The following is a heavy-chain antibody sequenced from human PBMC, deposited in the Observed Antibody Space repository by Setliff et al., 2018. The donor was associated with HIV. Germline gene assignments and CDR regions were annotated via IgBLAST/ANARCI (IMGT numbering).Heavy chain of an antibody. CDR1: GFIFNNFW. CDR2: ISGSGTTT. V-gene: IGHV3-74*01. J-gene: IGHJ4*02. CDR3: LRAAESE. D-gene: IGHD3-10*01. Sequence: PGGSLRLSCSTSGFIFNNFWMHWVRQAPGKGLVWVSCISGSGTTTKYADFVKGRFTISSDNAKSTLYLQMNSLRVEDTAVYYCLRAAESEWGQGTLVTVSS.